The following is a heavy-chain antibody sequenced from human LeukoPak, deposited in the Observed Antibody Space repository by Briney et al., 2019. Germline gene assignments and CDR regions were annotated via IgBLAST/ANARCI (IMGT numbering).Heavy chain of an antibody. J-gene: IGHJ4*02. CDR2: ISGSGGST. CDR1: GFTFSSYG. CDR3: STEMSFDY. D-gene: IGHD5/OR15-5a*01. Sequence: GGSLRLSCAASGFTFSSYGMSWVRQAPGKGLEWVSAISGSGGSTYYADSVKGRFTISRDNSKSTLYLQMNSLKTEDTAVYYCSTEMSFDYWGQGTLVTVSS. V-gene: IGHV3-23*01.